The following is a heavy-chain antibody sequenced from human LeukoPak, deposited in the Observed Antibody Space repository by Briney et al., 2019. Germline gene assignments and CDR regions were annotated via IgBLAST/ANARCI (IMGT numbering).Heavy chain of an antibody. V-gene: IGHV4-34*01. J-gene: IGHJ3*02. CDR2: IYYSGST. Sequence: SETLSLTCAVYGGSFSGYYWSWIRQPPGKGLEWIGSIYYSGSTYYNPSLKSRVTISVDTSKNQFSLKLSSVTAADTAVYYCARRHSGSYIDAFDIWGQGTMVTVSS. CDR1: GGSFSGYY. CDR3: ARRHSGSYIDAFDI. D-gene: IGHD1-26*01.